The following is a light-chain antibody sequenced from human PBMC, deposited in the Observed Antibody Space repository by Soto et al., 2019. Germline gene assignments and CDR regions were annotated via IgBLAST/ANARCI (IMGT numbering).Light chain of an antibody. V-gene: IGLV2-14*01. Sequence: QSVLTQPASVSGSPGQSITISCTGTSSDVGGYNYVSWYQQHPGKAPKLMIYDVSNRPSGVSNRFSGSKSGNTASLTISGXQAEDEADYYCSSYTXSSXXGVFGXGT. J-gene: IGLJ2*01. CDR1: SSDVGGYNY. CDR3: SSYTXSSXXGV. CDR2: DVS.